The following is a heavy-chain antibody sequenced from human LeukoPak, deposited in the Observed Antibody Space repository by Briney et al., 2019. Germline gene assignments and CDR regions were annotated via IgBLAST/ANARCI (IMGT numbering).Heavy chain of an antibody. CDR2: IIPIFGTA. Sequence: SVKVSXKASGGTFSSYAISWVRQAPGQGLEWMGGIIPIFGTANYAQKFQGRVTITADESTSTAYMELSSLRSGDTAVYYCARGDFWSGYQRQSPLNYWGQGTLVTVSS. J-gene: IGHJ4*02. D-gene: IGHD3-3*01. CDR1: GGTFSSYA. CDR3: ARGDFWSGYQRQSPLNY. V-gene: IGHV1-69*01.